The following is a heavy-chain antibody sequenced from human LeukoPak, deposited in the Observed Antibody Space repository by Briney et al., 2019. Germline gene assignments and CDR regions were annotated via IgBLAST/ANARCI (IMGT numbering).Heavy chain of an antibody. Sequence: GGSLRLSCAASGFTVSSNYMSWVRQAPGKGLEWVSVIYSGGRTYYTDSVKGRFTISRDNSKNALYLQMNSLRAEDTAVYYCAINFRSAYYFFDFCGHGILVTVSS. CDR2: IYSGGRT. CDR3: AINFRSAYYFFDF. J-gene: IGHJ4*01. D-gene: IGHD3-3*01. V-gene: IGHV3-53*01. CDR1: GFTVSSNY.